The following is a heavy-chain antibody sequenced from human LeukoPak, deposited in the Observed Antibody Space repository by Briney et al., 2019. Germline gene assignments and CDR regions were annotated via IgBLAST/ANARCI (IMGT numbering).Heavy chain of an antibody. CDR1: GYTFTSYG. V-gene: IGHV1-18*01. D-gene: IGHD2-2*01. CDR2: ISAYNGNT. Sequence: GASVKASCKASGYTFTSYGISWVRQAPGQGLEWMGWISAYNGNTNYAQKLQGRVTMTTDTSTSTAYMELRSLRSDDTVVYYCARDLLPYCSSTSCYAFDYWGQGTLVTVSS. CDR3: ARDLLPYCSSTSCYAFDY. J-gene: IGHJ4*02.